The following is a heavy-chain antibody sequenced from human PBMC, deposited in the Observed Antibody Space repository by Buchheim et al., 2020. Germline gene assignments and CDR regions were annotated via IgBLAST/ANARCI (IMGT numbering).Heavy chain of an antibody. CDR3: ARHGYSYGSYYYMDV. V-gene: IGHV4-39*01. CDR1: GGSISSSSYY. J-gene: IGHJ6*03. D-gene: IGHD5-18*01. Sequence: QLQLQESGPGLVKPSETLSLTCTVSGGSISSSSYYWGWIRQPPGKGLEWIGSIYYSGSTYYNPSLKSRVTISVDTSKNQFSLKLSSVTAADTAVYYCARHGYSYGSYYYMDVWGKGTT. CDR2: IYYSGST.